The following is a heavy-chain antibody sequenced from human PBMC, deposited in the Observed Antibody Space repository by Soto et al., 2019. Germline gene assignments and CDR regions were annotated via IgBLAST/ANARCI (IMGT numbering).Heavy chain of an antibody. V-gene: IGHV1-3*01. Sequence: GASVKVSCKASGYTFTNYAIHWERQAPGQRLEWMGWINAGNGNTRYSQKLQDRVTFTSDTSASTAYMELSSLGSEDTAVYYCARDVYMDVWGKGTTVTVSS. CDR1: GYTFTNYA. J-gene: IGHJ6*03. CDR2: INAGNGNT. CDR3: ARDVYMDV.